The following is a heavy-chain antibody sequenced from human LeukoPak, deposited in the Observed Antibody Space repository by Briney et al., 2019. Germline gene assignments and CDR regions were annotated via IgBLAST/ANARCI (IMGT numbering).Heavy chain of an antibody. Sequence: ASVKVSCKASGYTFTGYYMHWVRQAPGQGLEWMGRINPNSGGTNYAQKFQGRVTMTRDTSISTAYMELSRLRSDDTAVYYCARVSYSSGWRPFDCWGQGTLVTVSS. CDR2: INPNSGGT. CDR3: ARVSYSSGWRPFDC. J-gene: IGHJ4*02. D-gene: IGHD6-19*01. CDR1: GYTFTGYY. V-gene: IGHV1-2*06.